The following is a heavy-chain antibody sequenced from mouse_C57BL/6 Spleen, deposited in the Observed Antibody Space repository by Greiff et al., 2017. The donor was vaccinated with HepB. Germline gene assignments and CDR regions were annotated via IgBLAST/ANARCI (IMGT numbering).Heavy chain of an antibody. CDR2: IYPRSGNT. CDR1: GYTFTSYG. J-gene: IGHJ1*03. V-gene: IGHV1-81*01. Sequence: QVQLQQSGAELARPGASVKLSCKASGYTFTSYGISWVKQRTGQGLEWIGEIYPRSGNTYYNEKFKGKATLTADKSSSTAYMELRSLTSEDSAVYFCARNELTVVATGYFDVWGTGTTVTVSS. CDR3: ARNELTVVATGYFDV. D-gene: IGHD1-1*01.